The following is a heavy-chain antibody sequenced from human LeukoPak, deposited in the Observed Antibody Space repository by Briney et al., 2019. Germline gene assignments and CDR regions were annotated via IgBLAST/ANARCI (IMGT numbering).Heavy chain of an antibody. Sequence: SETLSLTCTVSSGSISTSNYYWGWVRQPPGKALEWIGNIFYSGSTYYSPSLKSRVTISLDTSRNQFSLKLSSVTAADTALYYCAREPDRRLATYYFDYWGQGTLVTVSS. J-gene: IGHJ4*02. CDR1: SGSISTSNYY. D-gene: IGHD3-9*01. CDR2: IFYSGST. V-gene: IGHV4-39*07. CDR3: AREPDRRLATYYFDY.